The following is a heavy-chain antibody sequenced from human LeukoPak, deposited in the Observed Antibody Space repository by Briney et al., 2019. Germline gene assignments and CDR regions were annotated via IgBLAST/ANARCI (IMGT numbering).Heavy chain of an antibody. J-gene: IGHJ4*02. CDR3: AKSGVGYDYGDH. V-gene: IGHV3-23*01. CDR1: GFTFNNYA. D-gene: IGHD2-2*01. Sequence: PGGSLRLSCAASGFTFNNYAMIWVRQAPGKGLEWVSAISGSGGSTSHADSVTGRFTISRDNSKNTLYLQMHSLRAEDTAIYYCAKSGVGYDYGDHWGQGSLVTVSS. CDR2: ISGSGGST.